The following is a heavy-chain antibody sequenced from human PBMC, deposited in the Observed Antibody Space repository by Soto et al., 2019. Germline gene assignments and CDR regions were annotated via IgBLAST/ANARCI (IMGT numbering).Heavy chain of an antibody. J-gene: IGHJ4*02. CDR2: IGTYGNSK. V-gene: IGHV3-11*01. CDR3: ARDDYTYGVY. D-gene: IGHD2-2*02. CDR1: GFSFRDYF. Sequence: QVQLVESGGGLVKPGESLRVSCAASGFSFRDYFMSWMRQAPGKGLEWVAYIGTYGNSKYYADSVKGRFTISRDDATNSLYLHMNSLRAEDTAVYYCARDDYTYGVYWGQGTPVTVSS.